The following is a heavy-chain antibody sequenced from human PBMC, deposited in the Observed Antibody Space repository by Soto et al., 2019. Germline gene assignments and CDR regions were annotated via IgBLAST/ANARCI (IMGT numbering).Heavy chain of an antibody. D-gene: IGHD6-13*01. V-gene: IGHV4-59*08. CDR1: GGSISSYY. CDR2: IYYSGST. J-gene: IGHJ4*02. Sequence: QVQLQESGPGLVKPSETLSLTCTVSGGSISSYYWSWIRQPPGKGLEWIGYIYYSGSTKDNPSLMRRVTIAVDTSNNRFYLKLSSVTAADTAVYYCARMPYSSSWYPFDYWGQGTLVTVSS. CDR3: ARMPYSSSWYPFDY.